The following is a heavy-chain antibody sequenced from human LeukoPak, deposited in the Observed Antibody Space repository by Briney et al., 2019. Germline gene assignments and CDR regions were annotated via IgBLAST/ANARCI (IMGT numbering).Heavy chain of an antibody. CDR2: IYHSGST. V-gene: IGHV4-38-2*02. CDR3: ARDPSYYDSSGYYSRAFDI. J-gene: IGHJ3*02. CDR1: GYSISSGYY. Sequence: TSETLSLTCTVSGYSISSGYYWGWIRQPPGKGLEWIGSIYHSGSTYYNPSLKSRVTISVDTSKNQFSLKLSSVTAADTAVYYCARDPSYYDSSGYYSRAFDIWGQGTMVTVSS. D-gene: IGHD3-22*01.